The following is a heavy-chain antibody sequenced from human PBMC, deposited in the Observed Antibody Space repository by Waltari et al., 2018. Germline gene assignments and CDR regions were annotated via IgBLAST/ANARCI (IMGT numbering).Heavy chain of an antibody. CDR2: IYHSGST. V-gene: IGHV4-38-2*01. J-gene: IGHJ5*02. CDR3: AVLRGIAARSRFDP. Sequence: QVQLQQWGAGLLKPSETLSLTCAVSGYSISSGYYWGWIRQPPGKGLEWIGSIYHSGSTYYNPSLKSRVTISVDTSKNQFSLKLSSVTAADTAVYYCAVLRGIAARSRFDPWGQGTLVTVSS. CDR1: GYSISSGYY. D-gene: IGHD6-6*01.